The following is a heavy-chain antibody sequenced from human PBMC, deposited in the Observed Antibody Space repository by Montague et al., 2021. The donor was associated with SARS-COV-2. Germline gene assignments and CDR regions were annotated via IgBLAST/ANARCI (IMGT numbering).Heavy chain of an antibody. D-gene: IGHD3-10*01. V-gene: IGHV3-20*01. CDR2: ISRSGDSS. CDR3: SRGGGMIRGVVDF. J-gene: IGHJ4*02. CDR1: GFTFDDYG. Sequence: VSGFTFDDYGMSWVRQVPGQGLEWVSGISRSGDSSAYGDSVKGRFTISRDNAKNSLYLQMNSLRVEDTAFYHCSRGGGMIRGVVDFWGQGILVSVSS.